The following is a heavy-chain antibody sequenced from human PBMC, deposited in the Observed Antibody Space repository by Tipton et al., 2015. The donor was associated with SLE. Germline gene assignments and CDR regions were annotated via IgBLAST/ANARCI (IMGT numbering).Heavy chain of an antibody. CDR3: AALSSWFDP. Sequence: TLSLTCTVSGGSISTYYWSWIRHPAGKGLEWIGRIHTSGSTNYNPSLKSRVTMSVDTSKNLFSLKLISVTAADTAVYYCAALSSWFDPWGQGTLVTVSS. D-gene: IGHD2-15*01. CDR2: IHTSGST. V-gene: IGHV4-4*07. CDR1: GGSISTYY. J-gene: IGHJ5*02.